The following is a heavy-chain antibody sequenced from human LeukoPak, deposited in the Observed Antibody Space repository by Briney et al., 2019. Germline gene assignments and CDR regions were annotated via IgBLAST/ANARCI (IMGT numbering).Heavy chain of an antibody. D-gene: IGHD3-16*02. CDR1: GFTFGDYA. J-gene: IGHJ5*02. CDR3: ARGGRRITFGGVIVINNNWFDP. CDR2: INHSGST. Sequence: PGGSLRLSCTASGFTFGDYAMTWVRQPPGKGLEWIGEINHSGSTNYNPSLKSRVTISVDTSKNQFSLKLSSVTAADTAVYYCARGGRRITFGGVIVINNNWFDPWAREPWSPSPQ. V-gene: IGHV4-34*01.